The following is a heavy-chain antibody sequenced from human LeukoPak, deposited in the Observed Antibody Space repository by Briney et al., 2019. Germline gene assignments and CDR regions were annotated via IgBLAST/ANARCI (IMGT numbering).Heavy chain of an antibody. Sequence: GGALRLSCAASGFTFGRYAMDWVRQGPGEGLEGGSFICSSSGTIYSADSVKGRFSISRDNSKNTLYVQMNSLRTEDTAVYYCAREFRTVPPDDAFDIWGQGSMVTVSS. V-gene: IGHV3-48*01. D-gene: IGHD1-1*01. CDR1: GFTFGRYA. J-gene: IGHJ3*02. CDR3: AREFRTVPPDDAFDI. CDR2: ICSSSGTI.